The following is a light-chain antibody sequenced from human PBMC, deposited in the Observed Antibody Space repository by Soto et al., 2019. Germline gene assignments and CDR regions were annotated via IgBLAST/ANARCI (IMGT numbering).Light chain of an antibody. CDR1: QGISSY. J-gene: IGKJ3*01. V-gene: IGKV1-8*01. CDR2: AAS. Sequence: AIRMTQSPSPLSSSPGDIATITCRASQGISSYLAWYQQKPGKAPKLLIYAASTLQSGVPSRCSGSGSGTDFTLTSSCLQSEDVATYYCQQYYSYPFTFGPGTKVDIK. CDR3: QQYYSYPFT.